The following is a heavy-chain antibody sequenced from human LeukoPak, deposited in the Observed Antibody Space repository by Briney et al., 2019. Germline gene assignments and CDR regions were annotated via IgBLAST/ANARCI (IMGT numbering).Heavy chain of an antibody. CDR1: GGSFSGYY. CDR2: INHSGST. CDR3: ARGLRRWLRDPFDY. Sequence: PSETLSLTCAVYGGSFSGYYWSWIRHPPGKGLECIGEINHSGSTNYNPSLESRVTIALARSRNQFYLKLSSVTAADTAVYYCARGLRRWLRDPFDYWGQGTLVTVSS. J-gene: IGHJ4*02. D-gene: IGHD5-12*01. V-gene: IGHV4-34*01.